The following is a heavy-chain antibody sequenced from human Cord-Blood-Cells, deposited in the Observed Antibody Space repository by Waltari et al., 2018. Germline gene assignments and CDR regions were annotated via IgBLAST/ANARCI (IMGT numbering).Heavy chain of an antibody. CDR3: ALGRLGKGLFDY. J-gene: IGHJ4*02. CDR1: GFTFSSYW. Sequence: EVQLVESGGGLVQPGGSLRPSCVASGFTFSSYWISWVRQAPGKGLEWVANIKQDGSEKYYVDSVKGRFTISRDNAKNSLYLQMNSLRAEDTAVYYCALGRLGKGLFDYWGQGTLVTVSS. D-gene: IGHD7-27*01. CDR2: IKQDGSEK. V-gene: IGHV3-7*01.